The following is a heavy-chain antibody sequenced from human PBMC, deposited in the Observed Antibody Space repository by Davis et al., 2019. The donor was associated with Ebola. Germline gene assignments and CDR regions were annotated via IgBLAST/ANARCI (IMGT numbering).Heavy chain of an antibody. CDR2: ISGSGGST. CDR3: AKFPWPLWFREYQEPNWFDP. Sequence: PGGSLRLSCAASGFTFNNFAMSWVRQAPGKGLEWVSAISGSGGSTYYADSVKGRFTISRDNSKNTLYLQMNSLRAEDTAVYYCAKFPWPLWFREYQEPNWFDPWGQGTLVTVSS. J-gene: IGHJ5*02. V-gene: IGHV3-23*01. CDR1: GFTFNNFA. D-gene: IGHD3-10*01.